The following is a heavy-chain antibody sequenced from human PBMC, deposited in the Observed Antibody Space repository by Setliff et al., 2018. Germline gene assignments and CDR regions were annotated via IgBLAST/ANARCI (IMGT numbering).Heavy chain of an antibody. J-gene: IGHJ4*02. V-gene: IGHV4-59*08. D-gene: IGHD3-22*01. CDR1: TASMTYYY. Sequence: SETLSLTCSVSTASMTYYYWSWIRQPPGKGLEWIGHVYDTGSTKYSPSLKGRVTISMDTSVNEFSLRLTSVTAANTAMYYCASRDYYDNRGSLDFWGQGTLVTVSS. CDR2: VYDTGST. CDR3: ASRDYYDNRGSLDF.